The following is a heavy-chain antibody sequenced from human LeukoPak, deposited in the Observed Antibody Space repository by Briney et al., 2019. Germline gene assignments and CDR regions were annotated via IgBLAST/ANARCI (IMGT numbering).Heavy chain of an antibody. CDR1: GGSISITSYY. Sequence: SETLSLTCTVSGGSISITSYYWGWIRQPPGKGLEWIGSMYSSGSTYYNPSLKSRVTISVDTSKNQFSLKLSSVTAADTAVYYCARETTYYYDSSAYFVFDIWGQGTMVTVSS. J-gene: IGHJ3*02. D-gene: IGHD3-22*01. V-gene: IGHV4-39*07. CDR3: ARETTYYYDSSAYFVFDI. CDR2: MYSSGST.